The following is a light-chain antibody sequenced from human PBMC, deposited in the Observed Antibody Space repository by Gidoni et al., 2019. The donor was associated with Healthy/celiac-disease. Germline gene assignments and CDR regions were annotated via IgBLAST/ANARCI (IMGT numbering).Light chain of an antibody. J-gene: IGKJ2*01. CDR3: QQSYSTPDT. CDR2: AAS. CDR1: QSISSY. Sequence: MQMTQSPSYLSASVGDRVTITCRASQSISSYLNWYQQKPGKAPKLLIYAASSLQSGVPSRFSGSGSGTDFTLTISSLQPEDFATYYCQQSYSTPDTFGQXTKLEIK. V-gene: IGKV1-39*01.